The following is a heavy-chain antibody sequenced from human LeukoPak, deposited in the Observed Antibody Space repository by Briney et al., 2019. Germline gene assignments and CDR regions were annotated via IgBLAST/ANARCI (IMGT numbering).Heavy chain of an antibody. CDR2: IHDTGST. CDR3: ARSGPAAGRPDAFDI. J-gene: IGHJ3*02. Sequence: PSETLSLTCTVSGGSISTYYWSWIRQSPGKGLDWIGYIHDTGSTNYNPSLKSRVSISVDRSKNQFSLKLSSVTAADTAVYFCARSGPAAGRPDAFDIWGQGTMVTVSS. D-gene: IGHD2-2*01. V-gene: IGHV4-59*12. CDR1: GGSISTYY.